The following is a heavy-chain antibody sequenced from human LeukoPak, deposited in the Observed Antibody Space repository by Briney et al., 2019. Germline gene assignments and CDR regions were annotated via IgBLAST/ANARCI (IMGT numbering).Heavy chain of an antibody. J-gene: IGHJ4*02. D-gene: IGHD3-10*01. CDR1: GFTFSSYS. Sequence: GGSLRLSCAASGFTFSSYSMNWVRQTPGKGLEWVSSISSSSSYIYYADSLKGRFTISRDNAKNSLYLQMNSLRAEDTAVHYCARDASVRGASDYWGQGTLVTVSS. CDR3: ARDASVRGASDY. V-gene: IGHV3-21*01. CDR2: ISSSSSYI.